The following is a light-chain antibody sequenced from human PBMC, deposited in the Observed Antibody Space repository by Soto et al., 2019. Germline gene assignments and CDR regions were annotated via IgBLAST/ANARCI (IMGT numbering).Light chain of an antibody. Sequence: QSALTQVASVSGSPGQSITISCTGTSSDVGTFNLVSWYQQHPGKAPRLMIYEVIKRPSGVSNRFSGSKSGNTASLTISGLQADDEADYYSCSYAGRSVYVSGTGTKLTVL. J-gene: IGLJ1*01. CDR3: CSYAGRSVYV. V-gene: IGLV2-23*02. CDR1: SSDVGTFNL. CDR2: EVI.